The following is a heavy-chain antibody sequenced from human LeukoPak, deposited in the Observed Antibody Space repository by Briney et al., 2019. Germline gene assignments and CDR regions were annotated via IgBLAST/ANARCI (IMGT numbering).Heavy chain of an antibody. J-gene: IGHJ4*02. D-gene: IGHD3-10*01. Sequence: GASVKVSCKASGYTFTDYYMHWVRQAPGQGLEWMGWINPNSGGTNYAQKFQGRVTMTRDTSISTAYMELSRLRSDDTAVYYCARVQYYYGSGSYYSNDYWGQGTLVTVSS. CDR1: GYTFTDYY. CDR2: INPNSGGT. CDR3: ARVQYYYGSGSYYSNDY. V-gene: IGHV1-2*02.